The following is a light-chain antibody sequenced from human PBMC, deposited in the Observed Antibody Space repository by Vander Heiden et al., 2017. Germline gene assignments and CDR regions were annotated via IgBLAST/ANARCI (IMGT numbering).Light chain of an antibody. J-gene: IGKJ1*01. V-gene: IGKV4-1*01. CDR1: QIVLYSSNNKNN. CDR2: WAS. Sequence: DIVMTQSPASLPVSLGERATINCKSSQIVLYSSNNKNNLAWYQQKPGQPPKLLIYWASTRESGVPDRFSGSGSGTDFTLTISSLQAEDVAVDYCQQYYSTRTFGQGTKVEMK. CDR3: QQYYSTRT.